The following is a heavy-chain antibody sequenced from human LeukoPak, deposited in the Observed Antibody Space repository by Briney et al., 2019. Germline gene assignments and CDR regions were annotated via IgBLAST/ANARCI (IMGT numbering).Heavy chain of an antibody. CDR1: GFIFSSYG. J-gene: IGHJ6*02. CDR2: IWYDGSNK. V-gene: IGHV3-33*01. D-gene: IGHD6-13*01. CDR3: AREKRAAAGFYYYYYGMDV. Sequence: PGGSLRLSCAASGFIFSSYGMHWVRQAPGKGLEWVAVIWYDGSNKYYADSVKGRFTISRDNSKNTLYLQMNSLRAEDTAVYYCAREKRAAAGFYYYYYGMDVWGQGTTVTVSS.